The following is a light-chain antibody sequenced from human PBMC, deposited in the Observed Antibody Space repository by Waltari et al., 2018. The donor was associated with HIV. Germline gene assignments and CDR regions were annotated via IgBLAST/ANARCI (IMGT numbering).Light chain of an antibody. CDR1: QDIRND. Sequence: DIQMTQSPSSLSASVGDRITITCRASQDIRNDLGWYQHTAGKPPERLIYAASTLQPGVPSRFSARGFGTEFTLTISGLQPGDVATYYCLQHNSYPRTFGRGTKVEI. V-gene: IGKV1-17*01. CDR2: AAS. CDR3: LQHNSYPRT. J-gene: IGKJ1*01.